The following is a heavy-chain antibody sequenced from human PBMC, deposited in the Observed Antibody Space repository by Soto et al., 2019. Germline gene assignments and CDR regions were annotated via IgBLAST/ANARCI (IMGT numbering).Heavy chain of an antibody. CDR2: SYYSGNA. J-gene: IGHJ4*02. V-gene: IGHV4-39*01. CDR1: DDTINSDKYY. D-gene: IGHD3-9*01. CDR3: ARLEGLATISYYFDF. Sequence: SETLSLTCSVSDDTINSDKYYWGRIRQPQGQGLEWIGSSYYSGNAYYNPSLQTRVTISLDTSKSLFSLKLNSVTAADSSVYFCARLEGLATISYYFDFWGPGALVTVSS.